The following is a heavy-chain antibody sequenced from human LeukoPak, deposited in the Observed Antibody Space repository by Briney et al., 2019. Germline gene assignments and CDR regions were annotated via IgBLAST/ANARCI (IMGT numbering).Heavy chain of an antibody. D-gene: IGHD3-3*01. CDR2: IYYSGST. V-gene: IGHV4-59*08. CDR3: ARHLPVGVVHLDDAFDI. Sequence: PSETLSLTCTVSGGSISSYYWSWIRQPPGKGLEWIGYIYYSGSTNYNPSLKSRVTISVDTSKNQFSLKLSSVTAADTAVYYCARHLPVGVVHLDDAFDIWGQGTMVTVSS. CDR1: GGSISSYY. J-gene: IGHJ3*02.